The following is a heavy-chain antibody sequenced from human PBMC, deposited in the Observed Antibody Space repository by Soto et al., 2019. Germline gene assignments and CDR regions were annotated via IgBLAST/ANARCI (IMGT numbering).Heavy chain of an antibody. D-gene: IGHD1-26*01. J-gene: IGHJ4*02. CDR3: AKRGSGSYFDY. Sequence: EVQLLESGGGLVQPGGSLRLSCAASGFTFSSYAMRWVRQAPGKGLEWVSAISGSGGSTYYADSVKGRFTISRDNSKNTLYLQTNSLRAEATAVYYCAKRGSGSYFDYWGQGTLVTVSS. CDR1: GFTFSSYA. V-gene: IGHV3-23*01. CDR2: ISGSGGST.